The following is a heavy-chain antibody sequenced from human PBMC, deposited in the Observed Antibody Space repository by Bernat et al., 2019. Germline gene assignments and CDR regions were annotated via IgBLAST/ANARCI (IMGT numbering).Heavy chain of an antibody. Sequence: EVQLVESGGGLLQPGGSLVLSCAASGLTVSSNYMTWVRQAPGKGLEWVSVIYSSGRTYYADSVKGRFTNSRDNSKNTVYLQINNLRAEDTAVYYCARVVVVAARTPYCFDYWGQGTLVTVSS. CDR2: IYSSGRT. D-gene: IGHD2-15*01. J-gene: IGHJ4*02. CDR1: GLTVSSNY. CDR3: ARVVVVAARTPYCFDY. V-gene: IGHV3-53*01.